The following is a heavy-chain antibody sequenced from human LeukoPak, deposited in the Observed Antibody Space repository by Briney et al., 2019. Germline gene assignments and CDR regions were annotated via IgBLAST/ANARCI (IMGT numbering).Heavy chain of an antibody. Sequence: ASVKVSCKASGYTFTGYYMHWVRQAPGQGLEWMGWINPNSGGTNYAQKFQGWVTMTRDTSISTAYMELSSLRSEDTAVYYCARAYSRANWEFDYWGQGTLVTVSS. CDR2: INPNSGGT. CDR3: ARAYSRANWEFDY. V-gene: IGHV1-2*04. D-gene: IGHD7-27*01. J-gene: IGHJ4*02. CDR1: GYTFTGYY.